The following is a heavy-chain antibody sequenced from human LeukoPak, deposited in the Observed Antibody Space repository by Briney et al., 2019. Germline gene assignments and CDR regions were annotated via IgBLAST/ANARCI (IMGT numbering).Heavy chain of an antibody. J-gene: IGHJ3*02. CDR3: ARISRYALPLGAFDI. Sequence: PGGSLRLSCAASGFTFSSYAMSWVRQAPGKGLEWVANIKQDGSEKYYVDSVKGRFTISRDNAKNSLYLQMNSLRAEDTAVYYCARISRYALPLGAFDIWGQGTMVTVSS. CDR2: IKQDGSEK. V-gene: IGHV3-7*03. CDR1: GFTFSSYA. D-gene: IGHD2-2*01.